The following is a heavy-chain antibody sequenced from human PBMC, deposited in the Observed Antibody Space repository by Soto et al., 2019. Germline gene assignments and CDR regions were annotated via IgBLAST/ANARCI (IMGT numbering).Heavy chain of an antibody. Sequence: QVQLVDSGGGVVQPGRSLRLSCAASGFTFSSYGMHWVRLAPGKGLVWVAVISYDGSNKYYADSVKGRFTISRDNSKNTRYLQMNSLRAEDTTVYYCARGAVGAYFDYWGQGTLVTVSS. CDR1: GFTFSSYG. V-gene: IGHV3-30*19. J-gene: IGHJ4*02. CDR3: ARGAVGAYFDY. D-gene: IGHD1-26*01. CDR2: ISYDGSNK.